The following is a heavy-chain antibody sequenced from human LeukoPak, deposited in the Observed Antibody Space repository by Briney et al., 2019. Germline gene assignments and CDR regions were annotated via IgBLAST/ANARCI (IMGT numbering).Heavy chain of an antibody. J-gene: IGHJ4*02. Sequence: SETLSLTCTVSGGSISSSSYYWGWIRQPPGKGLEWIGSIYYSGSTYYNPSLKSRVTISVDTSKNQFSLKLSSVTAADTAVYYCAGGLPAAIPGYSGYDYDYFDYWGQGTLVTVSS. CDR1: GGSISSSSYY. V-gene: IGHV4-39*07. CDR2: IYYSGST. CDR3: AGGLPAAIPGYSGYDYDYFDY. D-gene: IGHD5-12*01.